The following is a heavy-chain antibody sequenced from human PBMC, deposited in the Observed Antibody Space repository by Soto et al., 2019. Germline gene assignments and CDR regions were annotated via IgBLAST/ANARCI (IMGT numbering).Heavy chain of an antibody. Sequence: PGGSLRLSCAASGFTFSSYGMHWVRQAPGKGLEWVAVIWYDGSNKYYADSVKGRFTISRDNSKNTLYLQMNSLRAEDTAVYYCVRAASTSRRGNSSCLGGRGQESRVGVSS. J-gene: IGHJ6*02. D-gene: IGHD3-16*01. V-gene: IGHV3-33*01. CDR3: VRAASTSRRGNSSCLGG. CDR1: GFTFSSYG. CDR2: IWYDGSNK.